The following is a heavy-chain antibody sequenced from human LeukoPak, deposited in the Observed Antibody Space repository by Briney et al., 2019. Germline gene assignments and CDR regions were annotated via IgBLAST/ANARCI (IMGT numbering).Heavy chain of an antibody. Sequence: PGGSLRLSCAASGFMFSSNWMSWVRQAPGKGLEWVSAISGSGGSTYYADSVKGRFTISRDNSKNTLYLQMNSLRAEDTAVYYCAKDRVVVPAAMAHWGQGTLVTVSS. V-gene: IGHV3-23*01. J-gene: IGHJ4*02. D-gene: IGHD2-2*01. CDR1: GFMFSSNW. CDR3: AKDRVVVPAAMAH. CDR2: ISGSGGST.